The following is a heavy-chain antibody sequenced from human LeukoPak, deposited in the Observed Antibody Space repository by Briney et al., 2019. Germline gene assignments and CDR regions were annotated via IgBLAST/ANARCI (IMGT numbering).Heavy chain of an antibody. CDR2: IYYSGST. CDR3: ARESGIVGAVDI. V-gene: IGHV4-59*01. Sequence: PETLSLTCTVSGGSISSYYWSWIRQPPGKGLEWIGYIYYSGSTNYNPSLKSRVTISVDTSKNQFSLKLSSVTAADTAVYYCARESGIVGAVDIWGQGTMVTVSS. CDR1: GGSISSYY. D-gene: IGHD1-26*01. J-gene: IGHJ3*02.